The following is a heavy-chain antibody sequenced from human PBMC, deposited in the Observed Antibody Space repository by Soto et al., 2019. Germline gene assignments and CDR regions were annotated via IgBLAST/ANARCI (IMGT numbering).Heavy chain of an antibody. CDR3: ARGRGSSTLYYYYGMDV. CDR2: INHSGST. D-gene: IGHD2-2*01. J-gene: IGHJ6*02. Sequence: SETLSLTCAVYGGSFSGYYWSWIRQPPGKGLEWIGEINHSGSTNYNPSLKSRVTISVDTSKNQFSLKLSSVTAADTAAYYCARGRGSSTLYYYYGMDVWGQGTTVTVSS. CDR1: GGSFSGYY. V-gene: IGHV4-34*01.